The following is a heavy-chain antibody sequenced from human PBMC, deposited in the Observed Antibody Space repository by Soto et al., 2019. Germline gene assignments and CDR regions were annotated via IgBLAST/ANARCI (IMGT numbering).Heavy chain of an antibody. V-gene: IGHV1-69*02. D-gene: IGHD2-21*01. CDR1: GGTFTTYT. CDR3: AITYCRDNSCPRDFDF. Sequence: QVQVVQSGAEVKKPESSVKVSCKPSGGTFTTYTVNWVRLAPGHGLEWMGRFIPILDMANYAQKFQDRVKITADRSTFTAYMELNSLTSDDTAVYYCAITYCRDNSCPRDFDFWGPGTRVTVSS. J-gene: IGHJ4*02. CDR2: FIPILDMA.